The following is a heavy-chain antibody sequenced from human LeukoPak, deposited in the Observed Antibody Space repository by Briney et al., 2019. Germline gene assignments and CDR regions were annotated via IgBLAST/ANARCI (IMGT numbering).Heavy chain of an antibody. J-gene: IGHJ4*02. CDR2: IYYSGST. CDR3: ARDLSPDYYDSSGYYYGALGY. D-gene: IGHD3-22*01. CDR1: GGSIRSYY. Sequence: SETLSLTCTVSGGSIRSYYWSWIRQPPGKGLEWIGYIYYSGSTNYNPSLKSRVTISVDTSKNQFSLKLSSVTAADTAVYYCARDLSPDYYDSSGYYYGALGYWGQGILVTVSS. V-gene: IGHV4-59*01.